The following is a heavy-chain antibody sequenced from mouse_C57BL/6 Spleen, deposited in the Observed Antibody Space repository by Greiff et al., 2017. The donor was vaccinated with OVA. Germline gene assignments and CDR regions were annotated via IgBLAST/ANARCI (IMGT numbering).Heavy chain of an antibody. CDR3: ARSPLYYSNSYCDY. D-gene: IGHD2-5*01. J-gene: IGHJ2*01. V-gene: IGHV1-50*01. CDR2: IDPSDSYT. CDR1: GSTFTSYW. Sequence: VQLQQSGAELVKPGASVKLSCKASGSTFTSYWMQWVKQRPGQGLEWIGEIDPSDSYTNYNQKFKGKATLTVDTSSSTAYMQLSSLTSEDSAVYYCARSPLYYSNSYCDYWGQGTTVTVSS.